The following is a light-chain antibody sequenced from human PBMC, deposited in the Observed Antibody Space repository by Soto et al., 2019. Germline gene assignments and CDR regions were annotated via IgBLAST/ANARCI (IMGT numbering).Light chain of an antibody. CDR3: ETWDSNTWV. J-gene: IGLJ3*02. V-gene: IGLV4-60*02. CDR1: SGHSTYI. Sequence: QLVLTQSSSASASLGSSVKLTCTLSSGHSTYIIAWHQQQPGKAPRYLMNLEVSGSYNKGSGVPDRFSGSTSGADHYLTISNLQFEDEADYYCETWDSNTWVFDGGTKLTVL. CDR2: LEVSGSY.